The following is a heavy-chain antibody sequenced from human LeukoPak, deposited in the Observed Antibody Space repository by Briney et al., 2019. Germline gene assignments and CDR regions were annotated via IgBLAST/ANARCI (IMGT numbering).Heavy chain of an antibody. J-gene: IGHJ4*02. Sequence: GGSLRLSCAASGFTFSSYAMSWVRHATRKGLECVSAISGSGGSTYYADSVKGRFTISRDNSKNTLYLQMNSLRAEDTAVYYCAKSSGSRTAPVDYWGQGTLVTVSS. V-gene: IGHV3-23*01. CDR2: ISGSGGST. CDR3: AKSSGSRTAPVDY. D-gene: IGHD3-10*01. CDR1: GFTFSSYA.